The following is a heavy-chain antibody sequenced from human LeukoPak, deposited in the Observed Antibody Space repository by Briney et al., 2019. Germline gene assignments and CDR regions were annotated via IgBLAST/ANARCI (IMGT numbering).Heavy chain of an antibody. Sequence: SETLSRTCTVSGGSISSYYWNWIRQPPGKGLEWIGYIYYSGSTDYNPSLKSRVTISVDTSKNQFSLKVSSVTAADTAVYYCAAYDSSGYAFHYWGQGTLVTVSS. CDR1: GGSISSYY. D-gene: IGHD3-22*01. J-gene: IGHJ4*02. CDR3: AAYDSSGYAFHY. CDR2: IYYSGST. V-gene: IGHV4-59*08.